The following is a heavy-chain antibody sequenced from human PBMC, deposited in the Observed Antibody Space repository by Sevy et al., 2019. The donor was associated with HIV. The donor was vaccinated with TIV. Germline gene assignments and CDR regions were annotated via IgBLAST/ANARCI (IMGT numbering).Heavy chain of an antibody. J-gene: IGHJ6*02. V-gene: IGHV3-23*01. CDR1: GFTFSSYA. Sequence: GGSLRLSCAASGFTFSSYAMSWVRQAPGKGLEWVSAISGSGGSTYYADSVKGRFTISRDNSKNTLYLQMNSLRADDTAVYYCAKVKYDFWSGSGGQNGMDVWGQGTTVTVSS. D-gene: IGHD3-3*01. CDR3: AKVKYDFWSGSGGQNGMDV. CDR2: ISGSGGST.